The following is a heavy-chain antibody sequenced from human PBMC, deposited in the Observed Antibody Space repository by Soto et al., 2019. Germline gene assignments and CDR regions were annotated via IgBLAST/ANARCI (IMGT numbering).Heavy chain of an antibody. CDR1: GGSISSYF. CDR2: ISGSGGST. D-gene: IGHD6-13*01. J-gene: IGHJ4*02. CDR3: AKEGRYSSSRGYFDY. Sequence: PSETLSLTCTVSGGSISSYFWSWVRQAPGKGLEWVSGISGSGGSTYYADSVKGRFTISRDNPKNTLYLQMNSLRAEDTAVYYCAKEGRYSSSRGYFDYWGQGALVTVSS. V-gene: IGHV3-23*01.